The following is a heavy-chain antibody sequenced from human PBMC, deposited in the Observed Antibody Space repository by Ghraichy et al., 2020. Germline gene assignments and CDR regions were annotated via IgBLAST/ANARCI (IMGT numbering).Heavy chain of an antibody. Sequence: GGSLRLSCAASGFTFDDYGMSWVRQAPGKGLEWVSGINWNGGSTGYADSVKGRFTISRDNAKNSLYLQMNSLRAEDTALYYCARVGQLVLGDAFDIWGQGTMVTVSS. CDR3: ARVGQLVLGDAFDI. J-gene: IGHJ3*02. V-gene: IGHV3-20*04. D-gene: IGHD6-13*01. CDR2: INWNGGST. CDR1: GFTFDDYG.